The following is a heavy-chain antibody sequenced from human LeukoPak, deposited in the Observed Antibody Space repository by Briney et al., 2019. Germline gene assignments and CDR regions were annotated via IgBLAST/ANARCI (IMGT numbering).Heavy chain of an antibody. CDR1: GDSVSSNSAA. CDR3: ARDPRYSSGWYRINYFDY. Sequence: SQTLSLTCAISGDSVSSNSAAWNWIRQSPSRGLEWLGRTYYRSKWYNDYAVSVKSRITINPDASKNQFSPQLNSVTPEDTAVYYCARDPRYSSGWYRINYFDYWGQGTLVTVSS. CDR2: TYYRSKWYN. J-gene: IGHJ4*02. V-gene: IGHV6-1*01. D-gene: IGHD6-19*01.